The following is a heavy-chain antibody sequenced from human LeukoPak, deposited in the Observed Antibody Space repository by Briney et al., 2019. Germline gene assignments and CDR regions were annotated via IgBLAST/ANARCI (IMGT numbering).Heavy chain of an antibody. Sequence: ASVKVSCKASGYTFSSHDINWVRQATGQGLEWMGWMNPNSGNTGYAQKFQGRVTITRNTSISTAYMELSSLRSEDTAVYFCAAGPDSSAAMDFWGQGTLVTVAS. CDR2: MNPNSGNT. V-gene: IGHV1-8*01. CDR1: GYTFSSHD. J-gene: IGHJ4*02. D-gene: IGHD6-25*01. CDR3: AAGPDSSAAMDF.